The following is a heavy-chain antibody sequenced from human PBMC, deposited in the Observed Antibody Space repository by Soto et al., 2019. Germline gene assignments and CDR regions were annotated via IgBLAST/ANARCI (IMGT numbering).Heavy chain of an antibody. Sequence: PGGSLSLSSAASGFPFSDYAMHWVRQAPGKGLEWVAVVSHDGRNTHYADSVKGRFTISRDSSKNTVSLEMTSLRAEDTAVYYCAKGGRQWLVTSDFNYWGQGALVTVSS. J-gene: IGHJ4*02. V-gene: IGHV3-30*18. D-gene: IGHD6-19*01. CDR1: GFPFSDYA. CDR2: VSHDGRNT. CDR3: AKGGRQWLVTSDFNY.